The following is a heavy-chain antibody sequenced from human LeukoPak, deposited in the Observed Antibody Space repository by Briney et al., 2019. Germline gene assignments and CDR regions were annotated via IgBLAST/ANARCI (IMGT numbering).Heavy chain of an antibody. CDR1: EFTFSSYE. J-gene: IGHJ4*02. CDR3: ARENSGTYYY. CDR2: ISSDGSTK. D-gene: IGHD1-26*01. Sequence: PGGSLRLSCTASEFTFSSYEMNWVRQAPGKGLEWVSYISSDGSTKYYADSVKGRFTISRDNAKNSLFLQMNSLRAEDTAVYYCARENSGTYYYWGQGTMVTVSS. V-gene: IGHV3-48*03.